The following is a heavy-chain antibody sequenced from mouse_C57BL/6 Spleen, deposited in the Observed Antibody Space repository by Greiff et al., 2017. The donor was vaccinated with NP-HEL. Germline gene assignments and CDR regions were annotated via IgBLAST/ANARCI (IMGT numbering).Heavy chain of an antibody. CDR1: GFTFSSYA. CDR3: ARGAYYSNYAWFAY. Sequence: EVQVVESGGGLVKPGGSLKLSCAASGFTFSSYAMSWVRQTPEKRLEWVATISDGGSYTYYPDNVKGRFTISRDNAKNNLYLQMSHLKSEDTAMYCCARGAYYSNYAWFAYWGQGTLVTVSA. CDR2: ISDGGSYT. V-gene: IGHV5-4*01. D-gene: IGHD2-5*01. J-gene: IGHJ3*01.